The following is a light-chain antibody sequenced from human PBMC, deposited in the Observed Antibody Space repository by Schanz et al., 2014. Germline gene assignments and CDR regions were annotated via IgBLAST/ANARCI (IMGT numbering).Light chain of an antibody. CDR1: SSDIGRYDF. J-gene: IGLJ3*02. Sequence: QSALTQPASVSGSPGQSITISCTGSSSDIGRYDFVSWYQQHPGEAPKLMIYEIIKRPSGVSSRFSGSKSGSTASLTISGLQAEDEGDYYCCSYAGSSSLVFGGGTKLTVL. CDR3: CSYAGSSSLV. CDR2: EII. V-gene: IGLV2-23*02.